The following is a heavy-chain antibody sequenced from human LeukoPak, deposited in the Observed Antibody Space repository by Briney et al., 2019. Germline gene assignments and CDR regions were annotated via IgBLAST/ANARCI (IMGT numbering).Heavy chain of an antibody. CDR3: AKDTIFGVVIDAFDI. CDR1: GFTFSSYW. Sequence: GGSLRLSCAASGFTFSSYWMHWVRQAPGKGLVWVSRINSDGSSTSYADSVKGRFTISRDNSKNTLYLQMNSLRAEDTAVYYCAKDTIFGVVIDAFDIWGQGTMVTVSS. V-gene: IGHV3-74*01. J-gene: IGHJ3*02. D-gene: IGHD3-3*01. CDR2: INSDGSST.